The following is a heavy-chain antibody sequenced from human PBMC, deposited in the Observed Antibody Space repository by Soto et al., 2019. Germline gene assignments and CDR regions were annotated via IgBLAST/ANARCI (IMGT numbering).Heavy chain of an antibody. D-gene: IGHD6-19*01. J-gene: IGHJ4*02. CDR3: AVAVAGPTAIGY. V-gene: IGHV3-74*01. CDR2: INSDGSST. Sequence: GGSLRLSCAASGFTFSSYWMHWVRQAPGKGLVWVSRINSDGSSTSYADSEKGRFTISRDNAKNTLYLQMNSLRAEDTAVYYCAVAVAGPTAIGYWGQGTLVTVSS. CDR1: GFTFSSYW.